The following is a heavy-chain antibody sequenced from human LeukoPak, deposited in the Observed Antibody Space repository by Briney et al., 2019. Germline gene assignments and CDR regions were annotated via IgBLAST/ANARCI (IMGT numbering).Heavy chain of an antibody. CDR3: ARLSSYDFWSGYYTRWFDP. D-gene: IGHD3-3*01. CDR1: GSRFTSYW. J-gene: IGHJ5*02. CDR2: IYPGDSDT. Sequence: GGSLKISFKGSGSRFTSYWIGCVREMPGKDREWMGIIYPGDSDTRYIPSFQGQVTISADKSISTAYLQWSSLKASDTAMYYCARLSSYDFWSGYYTRWFDPWGQGTLVTVSS. V-gene: IGHV5-51*01.